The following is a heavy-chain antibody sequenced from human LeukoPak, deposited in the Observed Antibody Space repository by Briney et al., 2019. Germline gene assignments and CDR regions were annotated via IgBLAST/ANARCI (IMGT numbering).Heavy chain of an antibody. D-gene: IGHD6-19*01. J-gene: IGHJ5*02. Sequence: GGSLRLSRAASGFTFSDYYMSWIRQAPGKGLEWVSYISSSGVSIFYADSVKGRFTISRDNAKNSLYLQMNSLRAEDTALYYCAGIAVSAVGWFDPWGQGTLVTVSS. CDR2: ISSSGVSI. CDR1: GFTFSDYY. CDR3: AGIAVSAVGWFDP. V-gene: IGHV3-11*04.